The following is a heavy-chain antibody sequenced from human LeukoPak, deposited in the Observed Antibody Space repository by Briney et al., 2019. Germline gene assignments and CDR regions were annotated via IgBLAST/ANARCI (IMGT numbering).Heavy chain of an antibody. V-gene: IGHV3-30*18. Sequence: GGSLRLSCAASGFTFSSYGMHWVRQAPGKGLEWVAVISYDGSNKYYADSVKGRFTISRDNSKNTLYLQMNSLRAEDTAVYYCAKAGGYDILTGYYGYFDYWGQGTLVTVSS. CDR1: GFTFSSYG. D-gene: IGHD3-9*01. CDR3: AKAGGYDILTGYYGYFDY. CDR2: ISYDGSNK. J-gene: IGHJ4*02.